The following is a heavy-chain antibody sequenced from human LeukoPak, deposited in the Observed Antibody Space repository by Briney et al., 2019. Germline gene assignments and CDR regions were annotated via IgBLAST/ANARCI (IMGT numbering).Heavy chain of an antibody. J-gene: IGHJ4*02. D-gene: IGHD3-3*01. Sequence: GGSLRLSCAASGFTFSSYAVSWVRQAPGKGLEWVSAISGSGGTTYYADSVKGRFTISRDNSKNTLYLQMRSLRVEDTAVYYCARDRQFLEWLSPDYWGQGTLVTVSS. CDR1: GFTFSSYA. CDR3: ARDRQFLEWLSPDY. V-gene: IGHV3-23*01. CDR2: ISGSGGTT.